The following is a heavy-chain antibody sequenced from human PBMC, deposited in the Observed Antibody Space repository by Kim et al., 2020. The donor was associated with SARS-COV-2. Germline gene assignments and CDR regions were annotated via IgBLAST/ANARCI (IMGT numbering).Heavy chain of an antibody. V-gene: IGHV1-18*04. CDR2: ISAYNGNT. Sequence: ASVKVSCKASGYTFTSYGISWVRQAPGQGLEWMGWISAYNGNTNYARKLQGRVTMTTDTSTSTAYMELRSLRSDDTAVYYCARGRITIFGVEYYYYGMDVWGQGTTVTVSS. CDR3: ARGRITIFGVEYYYYGMDV. D-gene: IGHD3-3*01. CDR1: GYTFTSYG. J-gene: IGHJ6*02.